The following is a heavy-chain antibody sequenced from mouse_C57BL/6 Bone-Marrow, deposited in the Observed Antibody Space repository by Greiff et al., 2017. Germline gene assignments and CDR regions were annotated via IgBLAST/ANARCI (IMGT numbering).Heavy chain of an antibody. CDR2: IWSGGST. D-gene: IGHD1-1*01. J-gene: IGHJ1*03. CDR3: ARNSPITTVVATRWYFDV. CDR1: GFSLTSYG. V-gene: IGHV2-2*01. Sequence: QVQLQQSGPGLVQPSQSLSITCTVSGFSLTSYGVHWVRQSPGKGLEWLGVIWSGGSTDYNAAFISRLSISKDNSKSQVFFKMNSLQADDTAIYYCARNSPITTVVATRWYFDVWGIGTTVTVSS.